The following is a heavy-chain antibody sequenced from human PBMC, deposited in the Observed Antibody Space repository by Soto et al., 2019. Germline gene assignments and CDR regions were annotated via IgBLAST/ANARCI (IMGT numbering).Heavy chain of an antibody. J-gene: IGHJ4*02. CDR3: TTVTPPG. Sequence: GGSLRLSCVASGFTFNNAWMTWVRQAPGKGLEWVGRIKSKTEGGTTDYAAPVKGRFTLSRDDSKNTLYLQMNSLKTEDSAVYYCTTVTPPGWGQGTL. CDR1: GFTFNNAW. V-gene: IGHV3-15*01. CDR2: IKSKTEGGTT.